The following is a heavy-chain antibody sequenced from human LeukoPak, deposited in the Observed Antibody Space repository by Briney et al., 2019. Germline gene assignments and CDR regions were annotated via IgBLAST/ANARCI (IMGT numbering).Heavy chain of an antibody. CDR2: INHSGST. CDR3: ARRTTYYDFWSGYYTNNWFDP. J-gene: IGHJ5*02. CDR1: GGSFSGYY. D-gene: IGHD3-3*01. V-gene: IGHV4-34*01. Sequence: SETLSLTCAVYGGSFSGYYWSWIRQPPGKGLEWIGEINHSGSTNYNPSLKSRVTISVDTSKNQFSLKLSSVTAADTAVYYCARRTTYYDFWSGYYTNNWFDPWGQGTLVTVSS.